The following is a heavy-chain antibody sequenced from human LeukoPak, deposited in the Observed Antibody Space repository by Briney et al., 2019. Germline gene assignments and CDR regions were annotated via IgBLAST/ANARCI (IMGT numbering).Heavy chain of an antibody. V-gene: IGHV1-3*01. CDR2: INAGNGNT. Sequence: ASVKVSCKASGYTFTSYAMHWVRQAPGQRLEWMGWINAGNGNTKYSQKFQGRVTITRDTSASTAYMELSSLRSEDTAVCYCARDAVAGWAYYFDYWGQGTLVTVSS. CDR3: ARDAVAGWAYYFDY. D-gene: IGHD6-19*01. CDR1: GYTFTSYA. J-gene: IGHJ4*02.